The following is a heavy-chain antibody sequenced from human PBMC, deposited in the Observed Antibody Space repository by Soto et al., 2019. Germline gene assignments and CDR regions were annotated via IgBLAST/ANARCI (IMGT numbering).Heavy chain of an antibody. J-gene: IGHJ4*02. V-gene: IGHV4-34*01. CDR1: GGSFSGYY. CDR2: INHSGST. Sequence: QVQLQQWGAGLLKPSETLSLTCAVYGGSFSGYYWSWIRQPPGKGLEWIGEINHSGSTNYNPSLKSRVTISVDTSKNQFSLRLTSVTAADTAVYYCARYRDYGDYGYFDSWGQGTLVTVSS. CDR3: ARYRDYGDYGYFDS. D-gene: IGHD4-17*01.